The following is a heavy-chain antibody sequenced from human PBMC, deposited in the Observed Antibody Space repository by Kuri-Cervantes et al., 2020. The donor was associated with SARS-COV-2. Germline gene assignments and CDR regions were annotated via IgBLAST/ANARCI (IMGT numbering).Heavy chain of an antibody. V-gene: IGHV4-38-2*02. CDR1: GYSISSGYY. D-gene: IGHD7-27*01. J-gene: IGHJ3*02. CDR2: IYHSGST. Sequence: GSLRLSCTVSGYSISSGYYWGWIRQPPGKGLEWIGSIYHSGSTYYNPSLKSRVTISVDTSKNQFSLKLSSVTAADTAVYYCARDLTGGDDAFDIWGQGTMVTVSS. CDR3: ARDLTGGDDAFDI.